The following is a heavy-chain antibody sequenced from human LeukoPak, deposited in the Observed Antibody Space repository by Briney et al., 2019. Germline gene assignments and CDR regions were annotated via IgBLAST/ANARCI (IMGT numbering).Heavy chain of an antibody. J-gene: IGHJ4*02. CDR1: GGSISSSSYY. D-gene: IGHD1-26*01. CDR3: APALGGGSYYEPGYFDY. Sequence: PSETLSLTCTVSGGSISSSSYYWGWIRQPPGKGLEWIGSIYYSGSTYYNPSLKSRVTISVDTSKNQFSLKLSSVTAADTAVYYCAPALGGGSYYEPGYFDYWGQGTLVTVSS. CDR2: IYYSGST. V-gene: IGHV4-39*07.